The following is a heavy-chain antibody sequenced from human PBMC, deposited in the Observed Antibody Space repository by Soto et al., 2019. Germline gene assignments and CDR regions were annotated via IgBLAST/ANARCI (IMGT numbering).Heavy chain of an antibody. V-gene: IGHV3-48*01. CDR2: ISSSSTTI. J-gene: IGHJ4*02. D-gene: IGHD5-18*01. CDR1: GFTITGYT. CDR3: TRDAATVKFDY. Sequence: EVQLVESGGGLVQPGGSLRLSCAASGFTITGYTMHWVRQAPGKGLEWVSYISSSSTTIYYADSVKGRLTISRDNAQNTLFLQMHSLSAEDTAVYCCTRDAATVKFDYWGLGTLVTVSS.